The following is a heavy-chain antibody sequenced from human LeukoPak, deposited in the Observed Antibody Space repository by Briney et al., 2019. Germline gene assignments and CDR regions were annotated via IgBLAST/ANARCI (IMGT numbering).Heavy chain of an antibody. CDR1: GASITSNHW. CDR3: ATYPYGDYGYYYFDY. D-gene: IGHD4-17*01. V-gene: IGHV4-4*02. CDR2: IYHGGAI. J-gene: IGHJ4*02. Sequence: PSETLSLTCAVSGASITSNHWWSWARQAPGEGLEWIGEIYHGGAITYNPSLKSRVTMSVDKSKNEFSLSLRSVTAADTAVYYCATYPYGDYGYYYFDYWGPGTLVTVSA.